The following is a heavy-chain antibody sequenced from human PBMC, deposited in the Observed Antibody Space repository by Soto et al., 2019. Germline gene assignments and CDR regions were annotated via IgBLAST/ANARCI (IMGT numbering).Heavy chain of an antibody. CDR2: ISSSGSTM. CDR1: GFTFSDYY. J-gene: IGHJ4*02. V-gene: IGHV3-11*01. CDR3: ATYKRGYSGWHDY. D-gene: IGHD5-12*01. Sequence: GGSLRLSCAASGFTFSDYYMSWIRQAPGKGLEWVSYISSSGSTMYYADSVKGRFTISRDNAKNSLYLQMNSLRAEDTAVYYCATYKRGYSGWHDYWGQGTLVTVSS.